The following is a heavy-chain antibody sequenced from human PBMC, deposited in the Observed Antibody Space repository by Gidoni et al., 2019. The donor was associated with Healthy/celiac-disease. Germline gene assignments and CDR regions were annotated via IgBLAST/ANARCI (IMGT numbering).Heavy chain of an antibody. CDR3: AKGGETMKVADAFDI. D-gene: IGHD3-22*01. CDR1: GFTFDDYA. CDR2: ISWNSGSI. Sequence: EVQLVESGGGLVQSGRSLRLSCAASGFTFDDYALHWVRQAPGKGLEWVSGISWNSGSIGYADSVKSRFTISRDNTKNSLYLQMNSLRAEDMALYYCAKGGETMKVADAFDIWGQGTMVTVSS. J-gene: IGHJ3*02. V-gene: IGHV3-9*03.